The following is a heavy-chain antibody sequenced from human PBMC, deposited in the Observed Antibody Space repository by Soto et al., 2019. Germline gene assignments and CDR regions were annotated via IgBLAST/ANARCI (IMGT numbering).Heavy chain of an antibody. D-gene: IGHD6-19*01. Sequence: QVQLVESGGGVVQPGRSLRLSCAASGFTFSSYGMHWVRQAPGKGLEWVAVISYDGSNKYYADSVKGRFTISRDNSKNTLYLQMNSLRAEDTAVYYCAKDGYSSGWSFDYWGQRTLVTVSS. CDR3: AKDGYSSGWSFDY. CDR2: ISYDGSNK. J-gene: IGHJ4*02. V-gene: IGHV3-30*18. CDR1: GFTFSSYG.